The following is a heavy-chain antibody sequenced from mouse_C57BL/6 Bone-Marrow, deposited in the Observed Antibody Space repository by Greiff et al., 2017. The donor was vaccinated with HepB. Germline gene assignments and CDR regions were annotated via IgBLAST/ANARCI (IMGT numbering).Heavy chain of an antibody. D-gene: IGHD2-3*01. V-gene: IGHV1-4*01. CDR3: ARGGDGYYLYYYAMDY. CDR2: INPSSGYT. CDR1: GYTFTSYT. Sequence: QVQLKQSGAELARPGASVKMSCKASGYTFTSYTMHWVKQRPGQGLEWIGYINPSSGYTKYNQKFKDKATLTADKSSSTAYMQLSSLTSEDSAVYYCARGGDGYYLYYYAMDYWGQGTSVTVSS. J-gene: IGHJ4*01.